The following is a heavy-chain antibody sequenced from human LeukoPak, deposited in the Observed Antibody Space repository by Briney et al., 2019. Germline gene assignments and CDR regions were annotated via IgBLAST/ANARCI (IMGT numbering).Heavy chain of an antibody. J-gene: IGHJ4*02. V-gene: IGHV3-23*01. CDR1: GFTFSNFL. Sequence: PGGSLRLSCAASGFTFSNFLMTWVRQAPGEGPEWVSAISGSGGDTYYADSVKGRFTISRDNSKNTLYLQMNSLRAEDTAVYYCAKDRYSSSWYYFDYWGQGTLVTVSS. D-gene: IGHD6-13*01. CDR3: AKDRYSSSWYYFDY. CDR2: ISGSGGDT.